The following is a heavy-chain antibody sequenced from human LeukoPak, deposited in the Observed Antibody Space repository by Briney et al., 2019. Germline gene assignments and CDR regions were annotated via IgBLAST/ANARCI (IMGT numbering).Heavy chain of an antibody. D-gene: IGHD3-22*01. V-gene: IGHV3-48*01. CDR3: ARGAYYYED. CDR1: GFTVSNKY. Sequence: GGSLRLSCVASGFTVSNKYMNWVRQAPGKGLEWVSYISSSSSTIYYADSVKGRFTISRDNAKNSLYLQMNSLRAEDTAVYYCARGAYYYEDWGQGTLVTVSS. J-gene: IGHJ4*02. CDR2: ISSSSSTI.